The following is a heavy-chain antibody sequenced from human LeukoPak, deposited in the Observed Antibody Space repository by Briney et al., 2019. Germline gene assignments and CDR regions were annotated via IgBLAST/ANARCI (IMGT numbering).Heavy chain of an antibody. V-gene: IGHV4-34*01. D-gene: IGHD1-26*01. CDR2: INHSGST. CDR1: GGSFSGYY. Sequence: SETLSLTCAVYGGSFSGYYWSWIRQPPGKGLEWIGEINHSGSTNYNPSLKSRVTISVDTSKNQFSLKLSSVTATDTAVFYCARLVGAPNWFDPWGQGTLVTVFS. CDR3: ARLVGAPNWFDP. J-gene: IGHJ5*02.